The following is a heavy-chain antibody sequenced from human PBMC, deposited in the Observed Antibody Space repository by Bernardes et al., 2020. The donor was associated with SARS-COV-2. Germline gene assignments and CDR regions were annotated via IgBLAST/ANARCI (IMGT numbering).Heavy chain of an antibody. J-gene: IGHJ6*02. V-gene: IGHV5-51*01. CDR1: GYIFSSNW. Sequence: GESLKISCKSSGYIFSSNWIGWVRQMPGKGLEWMGIIYPGDSETRYSPSFQGQVTISADTSISTAHLQWSSLRASDTAIYYCARVRDGYKWYSYYGMDVWGQGTTVTVSS. CDR2: IYPGDSET. CDR3: ARVRDGYKWYSYYGMDV. D-gene: IGHD5-12*01.